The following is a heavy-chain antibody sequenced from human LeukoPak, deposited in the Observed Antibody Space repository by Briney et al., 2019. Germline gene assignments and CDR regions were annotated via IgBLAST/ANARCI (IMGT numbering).Heavy chain of an antibody. J-gene: IGHJ4*02. CDR3: ARGLYDSSAYYFDC. Sequence: GGSLRLSCAASGFTFSDHYMDWVRQAPGKGLEGVGRSKNKANTYTTEYAASVKGRFIISRDDSKNSLYLQINSLKTEDTAMYYCARGLYDSSAYYFDCWGQGTLVTVSS. CDR1: GFTFSDHY. V-gene: IGHV3-72*01. CDR2: SKNKANTYTT. D-gene: IGHD3-22*01.